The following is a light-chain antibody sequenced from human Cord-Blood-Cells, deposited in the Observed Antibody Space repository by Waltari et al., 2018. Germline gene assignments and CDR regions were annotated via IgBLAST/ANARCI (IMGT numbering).Light chain of an antibody. J-gene: IGKJ1*01. CDR1: QSISSY. Sequence: DIQMTQSPSSLSASVVDRVTITCRASQSISSYLNWYQQKPGKAPKLLIYAASSLQSGVPSRFSGSGSGTDFTLTLSSLQPDDFAAYYCQQSYSTPLPFGHWIMVEIK. CDR3: QQSYSTPLP. CDR2: AAS. V-gene: IGKV1-39*01.